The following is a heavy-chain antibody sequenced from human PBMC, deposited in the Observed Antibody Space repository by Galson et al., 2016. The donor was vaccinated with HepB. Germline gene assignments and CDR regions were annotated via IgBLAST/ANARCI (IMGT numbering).Heavy chain of an antibody. J-gene: IGHJ4*02. CDR1: RFSFSTYW. Sequence: SLRLSCAASRFSFSTYWVAWVRQAPGKGLEWVANIKEDGSETSYADSVKGRFSISRDNAKNSVYLQMNSLRAEDTAVYYCLGFGYWGQGTLVTVSS. D-gene: IGHD3-10*01. CDR3: LGFGY. CDR2: IKEDGSET. V-gene: IGHV3-7*01.